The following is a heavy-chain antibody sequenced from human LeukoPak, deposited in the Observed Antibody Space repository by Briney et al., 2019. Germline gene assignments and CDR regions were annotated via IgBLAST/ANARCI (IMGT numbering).Heavy chain of an antibody. CDR1: GGSFSGYY. V-gene: IGHV4-34*01. CDR2: INHSGST. J-gene: IGHJ3*02. D-gene: IGHD6-6*01. Sequence: PSETLSLTCAVYGGSFSGYYWSWIRQPPGKGLEWIGEINHSGSTNYNPSLKSRVTISVDTSKNQFSLKLSSVTAADTAVYYCARVRYSSSIDAFDIWGQGTMVTVSS. CDR3: ARVRYSSSIDAFDI.